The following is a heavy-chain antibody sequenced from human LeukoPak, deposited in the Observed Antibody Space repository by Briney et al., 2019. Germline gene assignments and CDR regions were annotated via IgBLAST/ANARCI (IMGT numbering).Heavy chain of an antibody. J-gene: IGHJ4*02. CDR2: IYYTGST. V-gene: IGHV4-39*01. Sequence: PSETLSLTCTVSGGSMSNSSYYWGWIRQPPGKGLEWIGSIYYTGSTYYNPSFKSRITISVDTSKNQFSLKVISVTAADTAVYYCARLWGYCSSTSCHNYWGQGTLVTVSS. CDR3: ARLWGYCSSTSCHNY. D-gene: IGHD2-2*02. CDR1: GGSMSNSSYY.